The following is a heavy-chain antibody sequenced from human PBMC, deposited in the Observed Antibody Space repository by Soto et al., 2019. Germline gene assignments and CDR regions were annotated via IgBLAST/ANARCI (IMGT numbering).Heavy chain of an antibody. CDR1: GFTFDDYA. CDR2: ISWNSGSI. V-gene: IGHV3-9*01. CDR3: AKDLGRYSSSWYGPGGDDAFDI. D-gene: IGHD6-13*01. J-gene: IGHJ3*02. Sequence: EVQLVESGGGLVQPGRSLRLSCAASGFTFDDYAMHWVRQAPGKGLEWVSGISWNSGSIGYADSVKGRFNISRDNAKNSLYLQMNSLRAEDTALYYCAKDLGRYSSSWYGPGGDDAFDIWGQGTMVTVSS.